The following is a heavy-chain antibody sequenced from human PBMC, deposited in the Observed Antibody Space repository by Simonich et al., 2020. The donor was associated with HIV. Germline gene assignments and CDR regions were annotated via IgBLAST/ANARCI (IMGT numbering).Heavy chain of an antibody. CDR2: IYYSGHT. Sequence: QVQLQESGPGLVKPSQTLYLTCTVSGASARRGAYYWIWISQHPGNGLEWIGKIYYSGHTDYNPSLKSRRSISIDTSRNQFSLKLSSVTAADTAVYYCARGADYNYGYVGLDYWGQGTLVTVSS. CDR1: GASARRGAYY. D-gene: IGHD3-16*01. V-gene: IGHV4-31*02. J-gene: IGHJ4*02. CDR3: ARGADYNYGYVGLDY.